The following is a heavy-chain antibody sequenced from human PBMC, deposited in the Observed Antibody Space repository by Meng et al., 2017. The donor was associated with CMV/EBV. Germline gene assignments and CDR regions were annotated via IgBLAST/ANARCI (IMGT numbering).Heavy chain of an antibody. Sequence: GESLKISCAASGFTFSSYSMNWVRQAPGKGLEWVSSISSSSSYIYYADSVKGRFTISRDNAKNSLYQQMNSLRAEDTAVYYCARDGYCSSTSCPARYYYYYGMDVWGQGTTVTVSS. CDR2: ISSSSSYI. CDR1: GFTFSSYS. D-gene: IGHD2-2*03. J-gene: IGHJ6*02. V-gene: IGHV3-21*01. CDR3: ARDGYCSSTSCPARYYYYYGMDV.